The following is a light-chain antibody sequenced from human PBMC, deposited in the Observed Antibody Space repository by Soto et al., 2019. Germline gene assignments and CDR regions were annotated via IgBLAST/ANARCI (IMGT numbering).Light chain of an antibody. CDR2: CAS. CDR1: QSVSSS. CDR3: QQYSNWSPLT. J-gene: IGKJ4*01. V-gene: IGKV3-15*01. Sequence: EIVITQAPARLSMPPGHRATLSCRASQSVSSSLAWYQQKPGRAPRLLIYCASSRATGIPARFSGSGSCTEFSLTTSNLQAEDFAAYYCQQYSNWSPLTFGGGTKVDIK.